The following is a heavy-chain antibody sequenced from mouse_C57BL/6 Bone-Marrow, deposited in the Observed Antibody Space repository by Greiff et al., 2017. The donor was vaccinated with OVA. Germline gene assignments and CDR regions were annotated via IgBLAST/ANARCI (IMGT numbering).Heavy chain of an antibody. CDR3: ARTHYCGSLYYFDY. CDR1: GYTFTSYG. V-gene: IGHV1-81*01. J-gene: IGHJ2*01. Sequence: QVQLQESGAELARPGASVKLSCKASGYTFTSYGISWVKQRTGQGLEWIGEIYPRSGNTYYNEKFKGKATLTADKSSSTAYMELRSLTSEDSAVYFCARTHYCGSLYYFDYWGQGTTLTVSS. D-gene: IGHD1-1*01. CDR2: IYPRSGNT.